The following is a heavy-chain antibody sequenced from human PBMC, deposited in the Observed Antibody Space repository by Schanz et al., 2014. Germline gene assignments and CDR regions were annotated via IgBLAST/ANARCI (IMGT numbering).Heavy chain of an antibody. CDR2: IKHDGSEK. V-gene: IGHV3-7*03. D-gene: IGHD1-20*01. CDR1: GFAFDTYW. Sequence: EVQLVESGGGLVQPGGSLRLSCAASGFAFDTYWMSWVRQAPGKGLEWVANIKHDGSEKYYVDSVKGRFTISRDNAKNSMYLEMNSLRAEDTAVYYCARRITGTHHNPYYHGMDVWGQGTTVTVSS. CDR3: ARRITGTHHNPYYHGMDV. J-gene: IGHJ6*02.